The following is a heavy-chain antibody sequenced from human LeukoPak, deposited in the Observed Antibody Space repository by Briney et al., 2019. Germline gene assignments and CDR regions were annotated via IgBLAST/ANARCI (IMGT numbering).Heavy chain of an antibody. CDR2: INWNDGNT. J-gene: IGHJ4*02. D-gene: IGHD3-10*01. CDR1: GFTFDDYG. CDR3: ARGDAGDY. Sequence: GGSLRLSCAASGFTFDDYGMSWVRQGPGKGLEWVSGINWNDGNTGYAVSVQGRFTISRDNAKNSLYLQMNNLRVEDTALYFCARGDAGDYWGQGTLVTVSS. V-gene: IGHV3-20*04.